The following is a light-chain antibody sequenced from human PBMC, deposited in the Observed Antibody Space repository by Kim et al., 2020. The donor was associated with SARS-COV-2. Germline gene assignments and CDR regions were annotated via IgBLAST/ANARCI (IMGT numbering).Light chain of an antibody. CDR1: QSVSSSS. V-gene: IGKV3-20*01. CDR2: GVS. CDR3: QQYGHSPRT. J-gene: IGKJ1*01. Sequence: SPRERASLSCMASQSVSSSSLAWYRQKPGPAPRLLIYGVSSRATGIPDRFSGSGSGTDFTLTISRLEPEDFAVYFCQQYGHSPRTFGQGTKVEI.